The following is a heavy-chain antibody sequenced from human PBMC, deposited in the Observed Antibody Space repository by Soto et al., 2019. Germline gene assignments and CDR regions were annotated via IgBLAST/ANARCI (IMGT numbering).Heavy chain of an antibody. D-gene: IGHD3-10*01. CDR3: ARLPSGSHNWFDP. Sequence: PGESLKISCKGSGYGFTSYWISWVRQMPGKGLEWMGRIDPSDSYTNYSPSFQGHVTISADKSLSTAYLQWGSLKASDTAMYYCARLPSGSHNWFDPWGQGTLVTVSS. CDR2: IDPSDSYT. V-gene: IGHV5-10-1*01. CDR1: GYGFTSYW. J-gene: IGHJ5*02.